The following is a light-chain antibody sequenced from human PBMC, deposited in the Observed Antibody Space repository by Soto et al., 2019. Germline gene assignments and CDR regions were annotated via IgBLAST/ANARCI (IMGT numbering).Light chain of an antibody. J-gene: IGKJ1*01. CDR2: KAS. V-gene: IGKV1-5*03. CDR1: QSNSSW. CDR3: QHYNSYSEA. Sequence: DIQMTQSPTTLSASVGDKDTITCRVSQSNSSWLAWYQQKPEKAPKLLIYKASSLQSGVPSRFGGSGSGTEFTLTISSLQPDDFATYYCQHYNSYSEAFGQGTKVDIK.